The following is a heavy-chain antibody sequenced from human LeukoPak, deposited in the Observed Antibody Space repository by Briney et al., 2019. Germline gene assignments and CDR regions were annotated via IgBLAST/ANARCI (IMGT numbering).Heavy chain of an antibody. V-gene: IGHV1-18*01. Sequence: ASVKVSCKASGYTFTSYGISWVRQAPGQGLEWMGWISAYNGNTNYAQKLQGRVTMTTDTSTSTAYMELRSLRSEDTAVYYCATDVGGSSSYLYYYYGMDVWGQGTTVTVSS. CDR2: ISAYNGNT. CDR3: ATDVGGSSSYLYYYYGMDV. J-gene: IGHJ6*02. CDR1: GYTFTSYG. D-gene: IGHD6-13*01.